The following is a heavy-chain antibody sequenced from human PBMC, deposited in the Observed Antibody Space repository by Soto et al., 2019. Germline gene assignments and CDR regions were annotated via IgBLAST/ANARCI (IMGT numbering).Heavy chain of an antibody. V-gene: IGHV3-74*01. Sequence: GGSLRLSCEASGFTFKNYWMHWVRQAPGKGLVWVSRINSDGSNRRYADSVQGRFTISRDNAKNTLFLQMNSLRAADTAVYFCARRCNRPTCYGMDVWGQGPTLTVYS. CDR3: ARRCNRPTCYGMDV. CDR1: GFTFKNYW. D-gene: IGHD6-6*01. CDR2: INSDGSNR. J-gene: IGHJ6*02.